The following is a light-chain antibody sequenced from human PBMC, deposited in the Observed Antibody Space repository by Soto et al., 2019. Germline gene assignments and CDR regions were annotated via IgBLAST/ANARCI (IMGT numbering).Light chain of an antibody. CDR1: SSNIGNNY. CDR3: AAWDDSLSAHVV. Sequence: VLTQPPSASGTPGQRVTISCSGSSSNIGNNYVYWYRQLPGTAPTLLIYRNNQRPSGVPDRFAGSKSGTSASLAISGLRSEDEADYYCAAWDDSLSAHVVFGGGTKLTVL. J-gene: IGLJ2*01. CDR2: RNN. V-gene: IGLV1-47*01.